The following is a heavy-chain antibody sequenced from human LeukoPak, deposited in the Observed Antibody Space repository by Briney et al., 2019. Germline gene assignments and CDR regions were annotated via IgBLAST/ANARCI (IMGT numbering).Heavy chain of an antibody. D-gene: IGHD2-15*01. V-gene: IGHV4-59*01. CDR2: IYYSGST. CDR1: GVSISSYY. CDR3: ARGYCSGDSCIHDY. J-gene: IGHJ4*02. Sequence: SETLSLTCTVSGVSISSYYWSWIRQPPGKGLEWIGYIYYSGSTNYNPSLKSRVTISVDTSKNQFSLKLSSVTAADTAVYYCARGYCSGDSCIHDYWGQGTLVTVSS.